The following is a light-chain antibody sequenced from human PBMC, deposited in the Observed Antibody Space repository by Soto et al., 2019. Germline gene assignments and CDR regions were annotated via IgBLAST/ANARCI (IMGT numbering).Light chain of an antibody. Sequence: EIGLKQSPATLSLSPGERATLSCRASHSVVSYLAWYQQKPGQAPRLLIYDASMRASGIPDWFSGSGSWTDFTLTISSLEPEDFAVYYCQHRSNWPRTFVQGTKLEIK. CDR3: QHRSNWPRT. CDR2: DAS. CDR1: HSVVSY. J-gene: IGKJ2*01. V-gene: IGKV3-11*01.